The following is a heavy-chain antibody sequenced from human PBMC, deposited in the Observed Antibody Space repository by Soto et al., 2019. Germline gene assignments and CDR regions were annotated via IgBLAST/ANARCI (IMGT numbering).Heavy chain of an antibody. CDR1: GGSISSYY. CDR2: IFYTGNT. J-gene: IGHJ4*02. D-gene: IGHD2-21*02. Sequence: SETLSLTCTVSGGSISSYYWGWIRQPPGRGLEWIGSIFYTGNTYYNPSLKSRVTISVDTSKNQFSLKLSSVTAADTAVYYCARRVVGDVGRHFDYWGQGTLVTVSS. CDR3: ARRVVGDVGRHFDY. V-gene: IGHV4-39*01.